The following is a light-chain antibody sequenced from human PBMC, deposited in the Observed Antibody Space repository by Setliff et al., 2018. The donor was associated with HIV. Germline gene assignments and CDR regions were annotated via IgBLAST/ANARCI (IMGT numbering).Light chain of an antibody. J-gene: IGLJ1*01. CDR2: SVT. Sequence: QSALTQHXSVSGSPGQSITISRSGTNSDIGSHDYVSWYQQHPGKAPKLLIFSVTYRPSGVSDRFSGSKSGNTASLTISGLQPEDEADYYCSSHRDTNTLEVFGTGTKVTVL. CDR1: NSDIGSHDY. V-gene: IGLV2-14*03. CDR3: SSHRDTNTLEV.